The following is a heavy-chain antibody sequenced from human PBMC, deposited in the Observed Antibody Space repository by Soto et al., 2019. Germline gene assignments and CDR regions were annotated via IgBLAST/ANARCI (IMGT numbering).Heavy chain of an antibody. D-gene: IGHD3-10*01. CDR1: GFTFSSYA. CDR3: AKFGSAYLLDY. Sequence: PGGSLRLSCATSGFTFSSYAMKWVRQAPGKGLEWVSSISGSGGSTYYADSVKGRFTISRDNSKNTLFLQMNSPRAEDTAIYYCAKFGSAYLLDYWGQGVLVTVSS. V-gene: IGHV3-23*01. CDR2: ISGSGGST. J-gene: IGHJ4*02.